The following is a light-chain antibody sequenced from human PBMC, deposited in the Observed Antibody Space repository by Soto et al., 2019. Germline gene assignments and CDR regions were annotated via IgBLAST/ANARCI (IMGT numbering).Light chain of an antibody. CDR2: AAS. V-gene: IGKV1-9*01. J-gene: IGKJ5*01. CDR1: QGISSY. CDR3: QQLNSYPCT. Sequence: DIQLTQSPSFLSASVGDRVTITCRASQGISSYLAWYQQKPGKAPKLLIYAASTLQSGVPSRFSGSGSGTEFTLTISSLQPEDFATYYCQQLNSYPCTFGQGTRLEMK.